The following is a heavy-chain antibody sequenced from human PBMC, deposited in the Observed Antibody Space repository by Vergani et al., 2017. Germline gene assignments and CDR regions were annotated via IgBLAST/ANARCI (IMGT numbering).Heavy chain of an antibody. D-gene: IGHD6-13*01. CDR1: GFTFSSYA. Sequence: QVQLVESGGGVVQPGRSLRLSCAASGFTFSSYAMHWVRQAPGKGLEWVAVISYDGSNKYYADSVKGRFTISRDNSKNTLYLQMNSLRAEDTAVYYCARDGYSSSWYYFQHWGQGTLVTVSS. CDR2: ISYDGSNK. V-gene: IGHV3-30*01. J-gene: IGHJ1*01. CDR3: ARDGYSSSWYYFQH.